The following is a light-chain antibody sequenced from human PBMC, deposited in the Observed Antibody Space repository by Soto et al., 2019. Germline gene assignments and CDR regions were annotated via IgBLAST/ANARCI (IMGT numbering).Light chain of an antibody. J-gene: IGLJ1*01. CDR1: SSNVGGYNY. V-gene: IGLV2-11*01. CDR3: CSYEGIYTSYV. CDR2: DVS. Sequence: QSVLTQPRSVSGSPGQSVTISCTGTSSNVGGYNYVSWYQQHPGKVPKLLIYDVSKRPSGVPDRFSGSKSGNTASLTISGLEAEDEADYYRCSYEGIYTSYVFATGTKLTVL.